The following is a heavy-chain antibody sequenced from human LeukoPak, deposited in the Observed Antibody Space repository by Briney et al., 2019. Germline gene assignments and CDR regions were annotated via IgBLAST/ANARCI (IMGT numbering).Heavy chain of an antibody. J-gene: IGHJ4*02. V-gene: IGHV4-34*01. Sequence: SETLSLTCAVYGGSFSGYYWSWIRQPPGKGLEWIGEINHSGSTNYNPSLKSRVTISVDTSKNQFSLKLSSVTAADTAVYYCARGGVSRAAAAADFDYWGQGTLVTASS. CDR2: INHSGST. CDR3: ARGGVSRAAAAADFDY. D-gene: IGHD6-13*01. CDR1: GGSFSGYY.